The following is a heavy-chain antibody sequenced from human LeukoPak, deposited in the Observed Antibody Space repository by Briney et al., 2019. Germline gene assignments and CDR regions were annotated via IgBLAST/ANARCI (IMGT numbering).Heavy chain of an antibody. CDR1: GFTFSDYW. V-gene: IGHV3-7*01. D-gene: IGHD3-3*01. CDR2: IKEDGSEK. Sequence: PGGSLRVSCAASGFTFSDYWRTWVRQAAGKGLEWVADIKEDGSEKYYADSVKDRFTISRDNAKKSLYLQLNSLRVEDTAVYYCVKFNNYDFNYWGQGTLVTVSS. J-gene: IGHJ4*02. CDR3: VKFNNYDFNY.